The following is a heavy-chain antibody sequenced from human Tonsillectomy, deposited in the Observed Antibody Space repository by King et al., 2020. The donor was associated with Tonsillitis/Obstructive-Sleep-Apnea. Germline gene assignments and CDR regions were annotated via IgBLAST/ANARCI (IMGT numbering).Heavy chain of an antibody. D-gene: IGHD6-13*01. Sequence: VQLVESGGGLVQPGGSLRLSCAASGFTFSSYEMNWVRQAPGKGLEWVSYISSSGSTIYYADSVKGRFTISGDNAKNSLYLQMNSLRDKDTAVYYCATARIAAAGLNWFDPWGQGTLVTVSS. V-gene: IGHV3-48*03. CDR1: GFTFSSYE. CDR2: ISSSGSTI. J-gene: IGHJ5*02. CDR3: ATARIAAAGLNWFDP.